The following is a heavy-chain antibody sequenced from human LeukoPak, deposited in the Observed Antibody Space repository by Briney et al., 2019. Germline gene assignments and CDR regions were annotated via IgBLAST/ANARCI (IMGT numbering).Heavy chain of an antibody. CDR3: AREMDDRELDFYYGMDV. V-gene: IGHV3-21*01. Sequence: GGSLRLSCAASGFTFTSYTMNWVRQAPGKGLEWVSSISSSSSDISYADSLKGRFTISRDNANNLLYVQMNSLRAEDTAVYFCAREMDDRELDFYYGMDVWGQGTTVTVSS. CDR1: GFTFTSYT. CDR2: ISSSSSDI. J-gene: IGHJ6*02. D-gene: IGHD3-10*01.